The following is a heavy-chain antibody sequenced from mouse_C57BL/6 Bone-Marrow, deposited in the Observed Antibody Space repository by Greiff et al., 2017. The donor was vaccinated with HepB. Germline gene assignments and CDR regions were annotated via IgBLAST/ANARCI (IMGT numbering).Heavy chain of an antibody. D-gene: IGHD1-1*02. Sequence: EVQLVESGPGLVKPSQSLSLTCSVTGYSITSGYYWNWIRQVPGNKLEWMGYIRYDGSNNYNPSLKNRISITRDTSKNQLFLKLNSVTTEDTAKYYGARDGWEGVYFDYWGQGTTLTVSA. V-gene: IGHV3-6*01. CDR1: GYSITSGYY. J-gene: IGHJ2*01. CDR3: ARDGWEGVYFDY. CDR2: IRYDGSN.